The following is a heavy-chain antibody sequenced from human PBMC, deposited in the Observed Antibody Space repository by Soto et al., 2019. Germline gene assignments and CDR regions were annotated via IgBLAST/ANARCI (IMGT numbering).Heavy chain of an antibody. J-gene: IGHJ5*02. Sequence: SVGGVVQPGRSLRLSCAASGVTFSSYAMHWVRQAPGKGLEWVAVIWSDGSKKYYGDSVKGRFTISRDNSKNTLYLQMNSLKVEDTAVYYCARDEEPWGQGTLVIVSS. V-gene: IGHV3-33*01. CDR2: IWSDGSKK. CDR1: GVTFSSYA. CDR3: ARDEEP.